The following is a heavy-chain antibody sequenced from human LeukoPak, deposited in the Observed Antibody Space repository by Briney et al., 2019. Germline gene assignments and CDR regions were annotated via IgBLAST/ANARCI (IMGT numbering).Heavy chain of an antibody. Sequence: PSETLSLTCTVSGGSISSSSYYWGWIRQPPGKGLEWIGSIYYSGSTYYNPSLKSRVTISVDTSKNQFSLKLGSVTAADTAVYYCARQDGDYAYYYYYGMDVWGQGTTVTVSS. V-gene: IGHV4-39*01. CDR2: IYYSGST. J-gene: IGHJ6*02. CDR1: GGSISSSSYY. D-gene: IGHD4-17*01. CDR3: ARQDGDYAYYYYYGMDV.